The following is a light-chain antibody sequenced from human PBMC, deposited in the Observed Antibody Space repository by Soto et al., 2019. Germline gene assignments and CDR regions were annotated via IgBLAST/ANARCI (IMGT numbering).Light chain of an antibody. CDR1: SSDVGEYDY. V-gene: IGLV2-11*01. J-gene: IGLJ3*02. Sequence: QSVLTQPRSVSGSPGQSVTISCTGTSSDVGEYDYVSWYQHHPGKAPKLMIYDVSQRPSGVPDRFSGSKSGSTASLTISGLQAEDEADYYCCSYAGSRVFGGGTKLTVL. CDR3: CSYAGSRV. CDR2: DVS.